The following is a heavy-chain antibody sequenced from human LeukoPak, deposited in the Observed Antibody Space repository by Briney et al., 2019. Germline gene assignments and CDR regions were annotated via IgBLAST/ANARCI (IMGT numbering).Heavy chain of an antibody. J-gene: IGHJ4*02. V-gene: IGHV1-69*05. CDR1: GGTFSSYA. CDR2: IIPIFGTA. D-gene: IGHD1-26*01. CDR3: AVGVGATTFDY. Sequence: GASVKVSCKASGGTFSSYAISWVRQAPGQGLEWMGGIIPIFGTANYAQKFQGRVTITTDESTSTAYMELSSLRSEDTAVYYCAVGVGATTFDYWGQGTLVTVSS.